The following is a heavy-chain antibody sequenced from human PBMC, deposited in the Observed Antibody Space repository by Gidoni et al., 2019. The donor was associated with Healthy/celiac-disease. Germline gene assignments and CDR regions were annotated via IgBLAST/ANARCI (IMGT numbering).Heavy chain of an antibody. CDR2: IWYDGSNK. D-gene: IGHD3-22*01. J-gene: IGHJ6*02. CDR3: ARDRLSMKYYYYGMDV. CDR1: GFPFSIYC. V-gene: IGHV3-33*01. Sequence: QVQLVESGGGVVQPGRSLRLSCAPSGFPFSIYCMHWVRQAPAKGLEWVAVIWYDGSNKYYADSVKGRFTISRDNSKNTLYLQMNSLRAEDTAVYYCARDRLSMKYYYYGMDVWGQGTTVTVSS.